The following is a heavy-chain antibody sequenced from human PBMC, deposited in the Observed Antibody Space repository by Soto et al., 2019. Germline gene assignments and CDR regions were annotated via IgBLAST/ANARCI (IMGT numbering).Heavy chain of an antibody. CDR3: ARGPPLIITSSDHPPGYWFDP. CDR1: GFTFSSYA. CDR2: ISYDGSNK. Sequence: QVQLVESGGGVVQPGRSLRLSCAASGFTFSSYAMHWVRQAPGKGLEWVAVISYDGSNKYYADSVKGRFTISRDNSKNKLYLQMNSLRAEDTAVYYCARGPPLIITSSDHPPGYWFDPWGQGTLVTVSS. V-gene: IGHV3-30-3*01. J-gene: IGHJ5*02. D-gene: IGHD6-25*01.